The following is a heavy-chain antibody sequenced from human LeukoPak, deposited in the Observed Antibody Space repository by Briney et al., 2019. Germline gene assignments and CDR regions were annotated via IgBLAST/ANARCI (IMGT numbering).Heavy chain of an antibody. CDR2: IDGSSDKT. V-gene: IGHV3-23*01. D-gene: IGHD7-27*01. Sequence: PGGSLRLSCAASGFTFSNFAIRWVRQVPGKGLEWVSSIDGSSDKTHYPDSVRGRFTVSRDNSKNTLYLQMNSLRVEDTATYFCAKVQFNWGPIDYWGQGTPVIVSS. CDR1: GFTFSNFA. CDR3: AKVQFNWGPIDY. J-gene: IGHJ4*02.